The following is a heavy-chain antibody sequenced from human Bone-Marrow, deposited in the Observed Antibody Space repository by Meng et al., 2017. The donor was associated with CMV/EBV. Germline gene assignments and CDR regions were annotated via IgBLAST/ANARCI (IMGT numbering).Heavy chain of an antibody. J-gene: IGHJ4*02. CDR1: GLTFSSYS. CDR2: ISSSSSTI. Sequence: GESLKISCAASGLTFSSYSMNWVRQAPGKGLEWVSYISSSSSTIYYADSVKGRFTISRDNAKNSLYLQMNSLRAKDQAVYDCARDMNVDWYFTTRNDYWGQGTLVTV. V-gene: IGHV3-48*04. D-gene: IGHD3-9*01. CDR3: ARDMNVDWYFTTRNDY.